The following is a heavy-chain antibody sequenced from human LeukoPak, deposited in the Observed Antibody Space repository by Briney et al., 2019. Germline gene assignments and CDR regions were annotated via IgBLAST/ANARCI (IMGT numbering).Heavy chain of an antibody. V-gene: IGHV4-39*07. Sequence: SSETLSLTCTVSGGSISSSSYYWGWIRQPPGKGLEWIGSIYYSGSTYYNPSLKSRVTISVDTSKNQFSLKLSSVTAADTAVYYCARDREAAVAGPTTTPFDPWGQGTLVTVSS. CDR3: ARDREAAVAGPTTTPFDP. J-gene: IGHJ5*02. CDR2: IYYSGST. D-gene: IGHD6-19*01. CDR1: GGSISSSSYY.